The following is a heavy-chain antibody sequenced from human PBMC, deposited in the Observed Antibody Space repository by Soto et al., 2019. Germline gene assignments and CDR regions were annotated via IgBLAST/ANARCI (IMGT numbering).Heavy chain of an antibody. J-gene: IGHJ5*02. CDR3: ARGSTPDWFDP. D-gene: IGHD4-17*01. Sequence: QVQLVQSGGEVKKPGASVKVSCKASGYTFSNYGISWVRQAPGQGLEWMGWIRPYNGNTDYAQKFQGRVTMTTDTSTSTAYMELRSLRSDDTAVYYCARGSTPDWFDPWGQGTPVTVSS. V-gene: IGHV1-18*01. CDR2: IRPYNGNT. CDR1: GYTFSNYG.